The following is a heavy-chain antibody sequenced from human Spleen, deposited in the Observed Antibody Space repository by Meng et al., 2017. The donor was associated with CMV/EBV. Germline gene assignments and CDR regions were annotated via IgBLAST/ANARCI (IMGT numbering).Heavy chain of an antibody. CDR2: INQSGRT. D-gene: IGHD2-15*01. CDR3: ARSTAGHIRLSEWCQDGYLDS. V-gene: IGHV4-4*02. Sequence: WSGVRQSPGKGLEWSGEINQSGRTNYNPALKSRVTISVDTAKRQFSLQMSSLSAADTGVYYCARSTAGHIRLSEWCQDGYLDSWGQGILVTVSS. J-gene: IGHJ4*02.